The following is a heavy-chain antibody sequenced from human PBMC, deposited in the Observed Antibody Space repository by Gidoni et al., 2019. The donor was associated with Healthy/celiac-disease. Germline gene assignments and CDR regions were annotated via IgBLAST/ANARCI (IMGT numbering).Heavy chain of an antibody. J-gene: IGHJ4*02. D-gene: IGHD6-6*01. CDR3: AKSSRAARPKGEADY. CDR1: GFTFSSYA. V-gene: IGHV3-23*01. Sequence: EVQLLESGGGLVQPGGSLRLSCAASGFTFSSYAMSWVRQAPGQGLEWVSASSGSGGSTYYADSVKGRFTISRDNSKNTLYLQMNSLRAEDTAVYYCAKSSRAARPKGEADYWGQGTLVTVSS. CDR2: SSGSGGST.